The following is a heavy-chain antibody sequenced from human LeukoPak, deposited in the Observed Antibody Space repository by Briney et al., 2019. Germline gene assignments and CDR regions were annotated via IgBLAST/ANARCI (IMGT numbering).Heavy chain of an antibody. CDR3: ATASSGLFY. D-gene: IGHD3-16*01. CDR2: IKRKTDGETT. J-gene: IGHJ4*02. Sequence: PGGSLRLSCAASGLTFSNAWMSWVRQAPGEGPEWVGRIKRKTDGETTEYVAPVKGRFTISRDDSKNTLYLQMNSLKTDDTGVYYCATASSGLFYWGQGTLVTVSS. CDR1: GLTFSNAW. V-gene: IGHV3-15*01.